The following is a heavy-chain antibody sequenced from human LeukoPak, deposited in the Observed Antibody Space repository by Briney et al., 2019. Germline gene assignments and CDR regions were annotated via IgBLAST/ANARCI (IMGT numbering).Heavy chain of an antibody. CDR3: AKDRIAAAGYYYYYGMDV. Sequence: PGGSLRLSCAASGFTFSSYGMHWVRQAPGKGLEWVAVISYDGSNKYYADSVKGRFTISRDNSKNTLYLQMNSLGAEDTAVYYCAKDRIAAAGYYYYYGMDVWGQGTTVTVSS. CDR1: GFTFSSYG. D-gene: IGHD6-13*01. J-gene: IGHJ6*02. V-gene: IGHV3-30*18. CDR2: ISYDGSNK.